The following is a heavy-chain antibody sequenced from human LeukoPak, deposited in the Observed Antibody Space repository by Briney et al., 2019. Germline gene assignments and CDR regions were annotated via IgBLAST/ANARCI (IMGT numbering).Heavy chain of an antibody. J-gene: IGHJ4*02. D-gene: IGHD5-18*01. CDR1: GYTFTNYG. CDR2: ISAYNGNT. Sequence: ASVKVSCKASGYTFTNYGISWVRQAPGQGLEWMGWISAYNGNTNYAQKLQGRVTMTTDTSTSTAYMELRSLRSDDTAVYYCARDLGYSSDSVIDYWGQGTLVTVSS. V-gene: IGHV1-18*04. CDR3: ARDLGYSSDSVIDY.